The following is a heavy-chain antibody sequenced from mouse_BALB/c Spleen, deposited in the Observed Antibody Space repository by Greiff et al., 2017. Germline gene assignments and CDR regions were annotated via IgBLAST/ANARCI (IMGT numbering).Heavy chain of an antibody. CDR1: GFNIKDTY. V-gene: IGHV14-3*02. CDR2: IDPANGNT. Sequence: EVQLQESGAELVKPGASVKLSCTASGFNIKDTYMHWVKQRPEQGLEWIGRIDPANGNTKYDPKFQGKATITADTSSNTAYLQLSSLTSEDTAVYYCARAMIKDYWGQGTTLTVSS. J-gene: IGHJ2*01. CDR3: ARAMIKDY. D-gene: IGHD2-3*01.